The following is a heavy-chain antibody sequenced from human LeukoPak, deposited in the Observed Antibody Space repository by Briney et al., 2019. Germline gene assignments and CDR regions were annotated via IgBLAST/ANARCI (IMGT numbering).Heavy chain of an antibody. Sequence: GGSLRLSCAASGFTFSSYAMSWVRQAPGKGLEWVSAISGSGGSTYYADSVKGRFTISRDNSKNTLYLQMNSLRAEDTAVYYCAKAFAPLAAAGLLFDYWGQGTLVTVSS. V-gene: IGHV3-23*01. J-gene: IGHJ4*02. CDR2: ISGSGGST. CDR1: GFTFSSYA. CDR3: AKAFAPLAAAGLLFDY. D-gene: IGHD6-13*01.